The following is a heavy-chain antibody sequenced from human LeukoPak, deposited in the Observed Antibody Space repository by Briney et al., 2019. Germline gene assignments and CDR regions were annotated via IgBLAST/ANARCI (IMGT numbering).Heavy chain of an antibody. Sequence: GGSLRLSCAASGFILSRYAMSWLRQAPWKGQEWVAIIKADGSEIHYVASVRGRFTVSRDNGKNSLYLQMSSLRAEDTAVYYCARSDQGPENWGHGTLVIVSS. CDR3: ARSDQGPEN. CDR2: IKADGSEI. V-gene: IGHV3-7*01. J-gene: IGHJ4*01. CDR1: GFILSRYA.